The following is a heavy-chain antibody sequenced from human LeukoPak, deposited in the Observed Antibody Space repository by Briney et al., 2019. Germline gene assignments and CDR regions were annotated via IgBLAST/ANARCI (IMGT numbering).Heavy chain of an antibody. V-gene: IGHV1-8*01. J-gene: IGHJ4*02. D-gene: IGHD3-10*01. CDR1: GYTFISYD. CDR3: ARGSPTMVRGVTYFDY. Sequence: ASVKVSCKASGYTFISYDINWVRQATGQGLEWMGWMNPNSGNTGYAQKFQGRVTMTRNTSISTAYMELSSLRSEDTAVYYCARGSPTMVRGVTYFDYWGQGTLVTVSS. CDR2: MNPNSGNT.